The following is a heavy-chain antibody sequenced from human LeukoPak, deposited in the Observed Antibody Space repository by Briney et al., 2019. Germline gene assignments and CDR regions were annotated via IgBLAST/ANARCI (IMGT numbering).Heavy chain of an antibody. CDR3: ARDKPGITIFGVVIY. D-gene: IGHD3-3*01. Sequence: PGGSLRLSCAASGFTFSSYAMHWVRQAPGKGLEWVAVISYDGSNKYYADSVKGRFTISRDNSKNTLYLQMNSLRAEDTAVYYCARDKPGITIFGVVIYWGQGTLVTVSS. V-gene: IGHV3-30-3*01. CDR1: GFTFSSYA. CDR2: ISYDGSNK. J-gene: IGHJ4*02.